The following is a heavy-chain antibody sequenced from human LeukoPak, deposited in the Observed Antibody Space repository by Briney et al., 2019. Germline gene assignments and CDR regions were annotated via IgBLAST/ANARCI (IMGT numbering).Heavy chain of an antibody. D-gene: IGHD3-16*01. CDR1: GFTFTTSD. V-gene: IGHV3-23*01. CDR2: ISYAGGSR. J-gene: IGHJ4*02. CDR3: AKGGRATDS. Sequence: PGGSLRLSCAASGFTFTTSDMAWVRQAPGKGLVWVSTISYAGGSRYYADSVKGRFTISRDNFKDILYLQMNSLRADDTAVYYCAKGGRATDSWGQGTLVTVSS.